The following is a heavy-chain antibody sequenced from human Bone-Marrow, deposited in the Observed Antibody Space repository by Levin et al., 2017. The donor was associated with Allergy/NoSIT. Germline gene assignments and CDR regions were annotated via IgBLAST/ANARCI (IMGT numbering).Heavy chain of an antibody. Sequence: ASETLSLTCSASGASVSNGYYYWSWIRQPPGKGLEWIGYIYHNGNTRYNPSLKSRVTISLDTSKNQFSLTLNSVTAADTAVYYCARGGANSDDGYFDFWGQGTLVTVSS. CDR2: IYHNGNT. CDR1: GASVSNGYYY. D-gene: IGHD1-26*01. J-gene: IGHJ4*02. CDR3: ARGGANSDDGYFDF. V-gene: IGHV4-61*01.